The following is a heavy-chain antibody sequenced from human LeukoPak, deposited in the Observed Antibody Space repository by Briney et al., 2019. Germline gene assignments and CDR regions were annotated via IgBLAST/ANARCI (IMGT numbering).Heavy chain of an antibody. CDR1: GFTFDDFA. CDR2: ISWNSGII. Sequence: PGGSLRLSCAASGFTFDDFALHWVRQTPEKGLDWVSGISWNSGIIDYADSVKGRFTISRDNAKNSLYLQMSSLRTEDTALYYCTRHTSNYGSGRPFDYWGQGTLVTVSS. V-gene: IGHV3-9*01. J-gene: IGHJ4*02. D-gene: IGHD3-10*01. CDR3: TRHTSNYGSGRPFDY.